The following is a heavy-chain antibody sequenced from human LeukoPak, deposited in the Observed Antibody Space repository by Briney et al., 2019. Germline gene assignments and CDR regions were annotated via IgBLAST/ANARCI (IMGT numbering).Heavy chain of an antibody. D-gene: IGHD2-2*01. Sequence: ASVTVSRKASGYTFTSYGISGVGQAPGHGLAWMGWISAYNGNTQYAQKRQSRVTMTTDTSTSTGYMELRSLISDDTAVYDCARTDRQGMGIDPARIVVVPAAPSSYWGQGTLVTVSS. V-gene: IGHV1-18*01. J-gene: IGHJ4*02. CDR1: GYTFTSYG. CDR2: ISAYNGNT. CDR3: ARTDRQGMGIDPARIVVVPAAPSSY.